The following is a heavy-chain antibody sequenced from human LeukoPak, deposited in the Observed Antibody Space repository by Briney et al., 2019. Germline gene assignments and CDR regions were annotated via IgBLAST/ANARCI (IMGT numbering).Heavy chain of an antibody. CDR2: ISDRGDNT. D-gene: IGHD7-27*01. CDR1: GFTFSSYA. V-gene: IGHV3-23*01. Sequence: GGSLRLSCAASGFTFSSYAMSWVRRAPGKGLEWVSAISDRGDNTYYADSVKGRFTISRDNSKNTLYLQMSSLRADDTAIYYCAKDWGCDYWGQGTLVTVSS. J-gene: IGHJ4*02. CDR3: AKDWGCDY.